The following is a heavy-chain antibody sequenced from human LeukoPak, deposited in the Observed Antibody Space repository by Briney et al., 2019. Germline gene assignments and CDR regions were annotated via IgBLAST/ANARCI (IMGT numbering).Heavy chain of an antibody. CDR2: IHYSGNN. CDR1: GASITTYY. Sequence: SETLSLTCTVSGASITTYYWSWIRQPPGKGLEWIGYIHYSGNNYYNPSLKSRVTISPDTSKNQFSLKLSSVTAADTAVYYCAREGGTTSYWGQGALVTVSS. D-gene: IGHD2-15*01. J-gene: IGHJ4*02. V-gene: IGHV4-30-4*01. CDR3: AREGGTTSY.